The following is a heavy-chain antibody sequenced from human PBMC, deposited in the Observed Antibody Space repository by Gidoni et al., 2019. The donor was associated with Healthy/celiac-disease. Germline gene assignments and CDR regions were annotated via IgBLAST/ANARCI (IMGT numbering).Heavy chain of an antibody. Sequence: QVQLVQSGAEGKKPGSSVKVSCKASGGICSSYAISWVRQAPGQGLEWMGRIIPILGIANYAQKFQGRVTITADKSTSTAYMELSSLRSEDTAVYYCARLYYYDSSAPLDIWGQGTMVTVSS. CDR1: GGICSSYA. V-gene: IGHV1-69*04. D-gene: IGHD3-22*01. CDR3: ARLYYYDSSAPLDI. J-gene: IGHJ3*02. CDR2: IIPILGIA.